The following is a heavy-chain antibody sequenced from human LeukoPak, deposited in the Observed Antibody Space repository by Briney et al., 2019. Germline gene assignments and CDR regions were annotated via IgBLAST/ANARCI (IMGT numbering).Heavy chain of an antibody. CDR1: GYTFTTYD. CDR2: MNPNSGNT. J-gene: IGHJ4*02. V-gene: IGHV1-8*01. Sequence: GASVKVSCKASGYTFTTYDINWVRQAAGQGLEWVGWMNPNSGNTGNAQKFQGRVTMTRNTSISTAYMELTSLTSEDTAVYFCARIAAPGNRRLNFWGQGTLVTVSS. D-gene: IGHD6-13*01. CDR3: ARIAAPGNRRLNF.